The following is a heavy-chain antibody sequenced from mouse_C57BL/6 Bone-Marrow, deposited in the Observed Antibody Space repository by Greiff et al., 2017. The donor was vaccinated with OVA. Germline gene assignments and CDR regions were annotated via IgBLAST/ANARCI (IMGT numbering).Heavy chain of an antibody. CDR2: IYPGGGYT. CDR1: GYTFTNYW. Sequence: QVQLQQSGAELVRPGTSVKMSCKASGYTFTNYWIGWAKQRPGHGLEWIGDIYPGGGYTNYNEKFKGKATLTADKSSSTAYMQFSSLTSEDSAIYYWARKEPHWYFDVWGTGTTVTVSS. CDR3: ARKEPHWYFDV. V-gene: IGHV1-63*01. J-gene: IGHJ1*03.